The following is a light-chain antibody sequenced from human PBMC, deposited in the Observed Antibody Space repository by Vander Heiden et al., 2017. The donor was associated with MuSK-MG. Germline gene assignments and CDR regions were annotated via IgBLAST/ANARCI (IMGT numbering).Light chain of an antibody. CDR1: QSLLHSNGYNY. V-gene: IGKV2-28*01. CDR2: LGS. CDR3: RQALQTPIT. J-gene: IGKJ5*01. Sequence: DIVMTQSPLSLPVTPGEPASISCRSSQSLLHSNGYNYLDWYLQKPGQSSQLLIYLGSNRASGVPDRFSGRWSGKDFTLKINRVEAWDVGVYYCRQALQTPITFGQGTRLEIK.